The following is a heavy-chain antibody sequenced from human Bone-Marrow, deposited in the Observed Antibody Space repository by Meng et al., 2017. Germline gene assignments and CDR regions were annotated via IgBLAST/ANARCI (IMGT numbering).Heavy chain of an antibody. CDR2: IYTSGST. J-gene: IGHJ6*02. CDR1: GGSISSYY. D-gene: IGHD1-26*01. CDR3: ARDRSGSYYSPPSLDYYGMDV. V-gene: IGHV4-4*07. Sequence: GSLRLSCTVSGGSISSYYWSWIRQPAGKGLEWIGRIYTSGSTNYNPSLKSRVTMSVDTSKNQFSLKLSSVTAADTAGYYCARDRSGSYYSPPSLDYYGMDVWGQGTTVTVSS.